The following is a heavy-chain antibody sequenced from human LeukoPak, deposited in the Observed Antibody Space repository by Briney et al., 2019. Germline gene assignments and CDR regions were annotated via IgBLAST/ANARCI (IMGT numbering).Heavy chain of an antibody. CDR2: IYYSGST. Sequence: SETLSLTCTVSGGSMSSYYWSWIRQPPGEGLEWIGYIYYSGSTNYNPSLKSRVTISVDTSKNQFSLKLSSVTAADTAVYYCARGPRYSYGYYYYYYGMDVWGQGTTVTVSS. CDR1: GGSMSSYY. V-gene: IGHV4-59*12. J-gene: IGHJ6*02. D-gene: IGHD5-18*01. CDR3: ARGPRYSYGYYYYYYGMDV.